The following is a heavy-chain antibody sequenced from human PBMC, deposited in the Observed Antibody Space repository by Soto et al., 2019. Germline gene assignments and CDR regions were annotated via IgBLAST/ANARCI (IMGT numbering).Heavy chain of an antibody. J-gene: IGHJ6*02. D-gene: IGHD5-18*01. V-gene: IGHV1-8*01. Sequence: ASVKVSRKASGYTFTSYDINWVRQATGQGLEWMGWMNPNSGNTGYAQKFQGRVTMTRNTSISTAYMELSSLRSEDTAVYYCAREQLWFEYYYGMDVWGQGTTVTVSS. CDR1: GYTFTSYD. CDR3: AREQLWFEYYYGMDV. CDR2: MNPNSGNT.